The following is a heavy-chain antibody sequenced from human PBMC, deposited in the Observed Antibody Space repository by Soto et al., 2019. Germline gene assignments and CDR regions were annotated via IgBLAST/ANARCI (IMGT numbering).Heavy chain of an antibody. Sequence: GASVKVSCKASGYTFTSYGISWVRQAPGQGLEWMGWISAYNGNTNYAQKLQGRVTMTTDTSTSTAYMELRSLRSDDTAVYYCARDQNIVVVVAATHFDYWGQGTLVTVSS. CDR3: ARDQNIVVVVAATHFDY. CDR2: ISAYNGNT. CDR1: GYTFTSYG. D-gene: IGHD2-15*01. V-gene: IGHV1-18*01. J-gene: IGHJ4*02.